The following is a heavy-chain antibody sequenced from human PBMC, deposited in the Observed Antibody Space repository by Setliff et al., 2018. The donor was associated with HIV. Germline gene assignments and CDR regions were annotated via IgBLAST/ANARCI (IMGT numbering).Heavy chain of an antibody. V-gene: IGHV4-39*01. CDR2: INYRGNT. J-gene: IGHJ6*03. CDR3: ASLDGSESPYIYYYYMDV. D-gene: IGHD3-10*01. Sequence: SETLSLTCTVSGGSISTSRYYWGWIRQPPGKGLEWIGSINYRGNTSYNPSLKSRAALSVDTSKNQISLKLSSVTAADTAVYYCASLDGSESPYIYYYYMDVWGKGTAVTAP. CDR1: GGSISTSRYY.